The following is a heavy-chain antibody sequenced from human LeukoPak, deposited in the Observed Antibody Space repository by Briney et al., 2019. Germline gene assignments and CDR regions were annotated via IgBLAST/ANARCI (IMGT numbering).Heavy chain of an antibody. CDR2: IESDGAST. CDR1: GFTFSSYW. D-gene: IGHD5-18*01. Sequence: GGSLRLSCAASGFTFSSYWMYWVRQAPGKGLVWVSRIESDGASTTYADSVKGRFTISRDNAKNTLYLQMNGLRAEDTAVYYCARGYTYGSIDYWGQGTLVTVSS. CDR3: ARGYTYGSIDY. V-gene: IGHV3-74*01. J-gene: IGHJ4*02.